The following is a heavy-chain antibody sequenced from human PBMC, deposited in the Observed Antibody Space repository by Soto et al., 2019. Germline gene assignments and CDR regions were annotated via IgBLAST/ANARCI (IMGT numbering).Heavy chain of an antibody. CDR2: IHHSGST. CDR1: GGSISSGGYS. D-gene: IGHD6-13*01. V-gene: IGHV4-34*01. CDR3: ARGKRGSSWYRGEEKYYYYGMDV. J-gene: IGHJ6*02. Sequence: SETLSLTCAVSGGSISSGGYSWSWIRQPPGKGLEWIGEIHHSGSTNYNPSLKSRVTFSIDTSKRQFSLKVRSVTAADTAVYYCARGKRGSSWYRGEEKYYYYGMDVWGQGTPVTVSS.